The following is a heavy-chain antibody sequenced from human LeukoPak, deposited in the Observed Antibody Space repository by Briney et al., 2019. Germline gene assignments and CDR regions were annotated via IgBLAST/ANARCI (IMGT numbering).Heavy chain of an antibody. J-gene: IGHJ4*02. Sequence: PGGSLRLSCAASGFTFSSYAMSWVRQAPGKGLEWVAVISYDGSNKYYADSVKGRFTISRDNSKNTLYLQMNSLRAEDTAVYYCANDYGDYWGQGTLITVSS. V-gene: IGHV3-30*18. CDR1: GFTFSSYA. CDR2: ISYDGSNK. D-gene: IGHD4-17*01. CDR3: ANDYGDY.